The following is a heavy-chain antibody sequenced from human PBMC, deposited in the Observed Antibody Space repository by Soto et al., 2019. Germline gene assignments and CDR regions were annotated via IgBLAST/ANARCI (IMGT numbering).Heavy chain of an antibody. D-gene: IGHD2-21*02. V-gene: IGHV3-9*01. J-gene: IGHJ6*02. CDR2: IYGHSERI. Sequence: EVQVVESGGGLAQPGRSLRLSCEISGVRFQDCAMHWVRQPPGKGLEWVGGIYGHSERIDYADSVKGRFTISRDNAKNSLFLQMNGLRPEDTALYYCLADMTAGGMDVWGPGTKVTVSS. CDR3: LADMTAGGMDV. CDR1: GVRFQDCA.